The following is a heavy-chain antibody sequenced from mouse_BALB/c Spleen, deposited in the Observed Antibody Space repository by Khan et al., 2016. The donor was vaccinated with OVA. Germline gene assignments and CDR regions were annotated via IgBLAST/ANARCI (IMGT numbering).Heavy chain of an antibody. CDR3: TRSYFNGYYFDQ. CDR1: GFTFSSFG. J-gene: IGHJ2*01. CDR2: ISGDSHTI. D-gene: IGHD1-1*01. V-gene: IGHV5-17*02. Sequence: EVELVESGGDLVQPGGSRKLSCVASGFTFSSFGMHWIRQAPEKGLEWVAYISGDSHTIYYADTVKGRFTISRDNPKNTLFLQITSLRSEDMAMYYCTRSYFNGYYFDQWGQGTTLTVSS.